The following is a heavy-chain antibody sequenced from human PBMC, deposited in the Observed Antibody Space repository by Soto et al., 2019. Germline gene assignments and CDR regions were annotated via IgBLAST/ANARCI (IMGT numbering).Heavy chain of an antibody. Sequence: SGPTLVNPTQTLTLTCTFSGFSLSTSGMCVSWIRQPPGEALEWLALIDWDDDKYYSTSLKTRLTISKDTSKNQVVLTMTNMDPVDTATYYCARTSTYYYDSSGYYYHAFDIWGQGTMVTVSS. J-gene: IGHJ3*02. CDR3: ARTSTYYYDSSGYYYHAFDI. CDR2: IDWDDDK. V-gene: IGHV2-70*01. CDR1: GFSLSTSGMC. D-gene: IGHD3-22*01.